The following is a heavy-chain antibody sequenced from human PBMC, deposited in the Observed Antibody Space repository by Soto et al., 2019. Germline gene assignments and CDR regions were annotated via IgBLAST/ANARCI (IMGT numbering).Heavy chain of an antibody. CDR2: IYYSGST. J-gene: IGHJ6*03. CDR3: ASRPRDIVATTNYYYYYMDV. CDR1: GGSISSSSYY. V-gene: IGHV4-39*01. D-gene: IGHD5-12*01. Sequence: SETLSLTCTVSGGSISSSSYYWGWIRQPPGKGLEWIGSIYYSGSTYYNPSLKSRVTISVDTSKNQFSLKLSSVTAADTAVYYCASRPRDIVATTNYYYYYMDVWGKGTTVTVSS.